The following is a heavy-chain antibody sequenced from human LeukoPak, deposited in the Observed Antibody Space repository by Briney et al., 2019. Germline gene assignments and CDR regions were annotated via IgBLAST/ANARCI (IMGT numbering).Heavy chain of an antibody. CDR2: IYSGGST. D-gene: IGHD2-21*01. Sequence: GGSLRLSCAASGFTVSSNYMSWVRQAPGKGLEWVSVIYSGGSTYYADSVKGRFTISRDNSKNTLYLQMNSLRAEDTAVYYCAREIPRRALDIWGQGTMVTVSS. CDR1: GFTVSSNY. V-gene: IGHV3-53*01. CDR3: AREIPRRALDI. J-gene: IGHJ3*02.